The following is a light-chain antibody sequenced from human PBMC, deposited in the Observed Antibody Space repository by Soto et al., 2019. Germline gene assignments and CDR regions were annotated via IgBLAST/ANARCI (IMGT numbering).Light chain of an antibody. V-gene: IGKV3-11*01. Sequence: EIVLTQSPATLSLSPGERATLSCRASQSVSSYLAWYQQTPGQAPRLLIYDASNRATGIPARFSGSGSGTDCPLTISSQEHEDFVVCYCQQRSNLLFTFGRRTKVDIK. CDR3: QQRSNLLFT. CDR2: DAS. J-gene: IGKJ3*01. CDR1: QSVSSY.